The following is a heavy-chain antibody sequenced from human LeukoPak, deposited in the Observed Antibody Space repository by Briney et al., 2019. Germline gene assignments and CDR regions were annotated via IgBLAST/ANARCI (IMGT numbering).Heavy chain of an antibody. J-gene: IGHJ4*02. CDR2: IFPGDSDT. CDR3: ARFSYSSSWFDNYFEL. CDR1: GYSFASYW. Sequence: GESLKISCKGLGYSFASYWIAWVRQIPGTGLEWMGIIFPGDSDTRYSPSFQGQVTTSVVKSISTAYLQWSNLNASDTAIYYCARFSYSSSWFDNYFELWGQGTLVTVSS. V-gene: IGHV5-51*01. D-gene: IGHD6-13*01.